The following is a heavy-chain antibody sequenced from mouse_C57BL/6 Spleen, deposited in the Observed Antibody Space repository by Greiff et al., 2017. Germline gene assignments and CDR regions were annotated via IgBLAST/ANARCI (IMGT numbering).Heavy chain of an antibody. V-gene: IGHV1-18*01. D-gene: IGHD1-1*01. CDR2: INPNNGGT. CDR3: AITYYGSSPWYFDV. Sequence: EVQLQQSGPELVKPGASVKIPCKASGYTFTDYNMDWVKQSHGKSLEWIGDINPNNGGTIYNQKFKGKATLTVDKSSSTAYMELRSLTSEDTAVYYCAITYYGSSPWYFDVWGTGTTVTVSS. J-gene: IGHJ1*03. CDR1: GYTFTDYN.